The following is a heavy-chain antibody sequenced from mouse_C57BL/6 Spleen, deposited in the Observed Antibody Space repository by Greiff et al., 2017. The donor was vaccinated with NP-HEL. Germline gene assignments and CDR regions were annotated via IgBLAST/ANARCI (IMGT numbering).Heavy chain of an antibody. V-gene: IGHV1-54*01. CDR2: INPGSGGT. CDR1: GYAFTNYL. CDR3: ARSEGLYAMDY. J-gene: IGHJ4*01. Sequence: VQRVESGAELVRPGTSVKVSCKASGYAFTNYLIEWVKQRPGQGLEWIGVINPGSGGTNYNEKFKGKATLTADKSSSTAYMQLSSLTSEDSAVYFCARSEGLYAMDYWGQGTSVTVSS.